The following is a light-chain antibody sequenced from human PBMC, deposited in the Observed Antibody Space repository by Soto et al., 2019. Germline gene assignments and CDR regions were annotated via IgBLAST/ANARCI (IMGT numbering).Light chain of an antibody. CDR1: SPNIGAGYD. CDR3: QSYDSSLSAAV. Sequence: QSVLTQPPSVSGAPGQRVIISCTGSSPNIGAGYDVHWYQQLPGTAPKLLIYSNNNRPSGVPDRLSGSKSGTSASLAITGLQVEDEADYYCQSYDSSLSAAVFGGGTKLTVL. J-gene: IGLJ2*01. V-gene: IGLV1-40*01. CDR2: SNN.